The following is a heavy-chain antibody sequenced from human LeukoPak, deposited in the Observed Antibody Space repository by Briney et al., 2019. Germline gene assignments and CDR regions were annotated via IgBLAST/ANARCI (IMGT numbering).Heavy chain of an antibody. D-gene: IGHD2-15*01. V-gene: IGHV5-51*01. CDR2: IYPGDSDT. Sequence: GESLEISCKGSGYSFTSYWIGWVRQMPGKGLEWMGIIYPGDSDTRYSPSFQGQVTISADKSISTAYLQWSGLKASDTAMYYCARPYCSGGSCYSFSFDYWGQGTLVTVSS. CDR1: GYSFTSYW. CDR3: ARPYCSGGSCYSFSFDY. J-gene: IGHJ4*02.